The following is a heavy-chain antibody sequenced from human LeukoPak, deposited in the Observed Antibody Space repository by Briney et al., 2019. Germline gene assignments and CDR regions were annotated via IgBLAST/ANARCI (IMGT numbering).Heavy chain of an antibody. V-gene: IGHV3-30-3*01. CDR1: GFTFSSNA. D-gene: IGHD5-24*01. Sequence: GGSLRLSCAASGFTFSSNAMHWVRQAPGKGLEWVAVMSYDGTSEYYAGSVRGRFTISRDHSQNMLHLQMNSLRDEDTALYYCVRDRRDGKNLAYHFDFWGQGTLVTVSS. CDR2: MSYDGTSE. CDR3: VRDRRDGKNLAYHFDF. J-gene: IGHJ4*02.